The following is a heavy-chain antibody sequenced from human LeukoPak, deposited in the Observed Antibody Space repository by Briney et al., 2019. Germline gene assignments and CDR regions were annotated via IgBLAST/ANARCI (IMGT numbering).Heavy chain of an antibody. CDR1: GYSFTTYY. Sequence: ASVKVSRKASGYSFTTYYIHWVRQAPGQGLDWVAIINPSDGWTKYAQRFQGRVTLTRDTSTSTVYMELGSLTSEDTAVFYCARDQYDTWSRRGNFDSWGQGTLVIVSS. J-gene: IGHJ4*02. V-gene: IGHV1-46*01. D-gene: IGHD3/OR15-3a*01. CDR2: INPSDGWT. CDR3: ARDQYDTWSRRGNFDS.